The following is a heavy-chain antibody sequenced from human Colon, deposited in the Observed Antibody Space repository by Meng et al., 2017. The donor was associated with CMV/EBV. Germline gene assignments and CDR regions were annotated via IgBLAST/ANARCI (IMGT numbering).Heavy chain of an antibody. CDR1: GFTFSTYA. CDR2: INESGGRT. J-gene: IGHJ4*02. V-gene: IGHV3-23*01. Sequence: GESLKISCAASGFTFSTYAMGWARQAPGKGLEWVSTINESGGRTHYADSVKGRSSTSRDNSKNMLYLQMNGLRAEDTAVYYCDVSDFWGQGTLVTVSS. CDR3: DVSDF.